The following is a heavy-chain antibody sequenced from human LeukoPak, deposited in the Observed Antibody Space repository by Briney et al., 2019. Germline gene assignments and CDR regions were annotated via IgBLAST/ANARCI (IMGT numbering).Heavy chain of an antibody. D-gene: IGHD3-22*01. CDR2: ISGSGATT. CDR3: AKDFMFYYAGSGPYYFDS. J-gene: IGHJ4*02. Sequence: QPGGSLRLSCAASGFTFSSYAMTWVRQAPGKGLEWVSAISGSGATTYYADSVKGRFTISRDNSKNTLYLRMSSLRAEDTAVYYCAKDFMFYYAGSGPYYFDSWGQGTLVTVSS. V-gene: IGHV3-23*01. CDR1: GFTFSSYA.